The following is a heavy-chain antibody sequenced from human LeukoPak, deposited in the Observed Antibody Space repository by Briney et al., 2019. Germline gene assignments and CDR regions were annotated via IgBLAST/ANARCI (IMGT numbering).Heavy chain of an antibody. J-gene: IGHJ4*02. Sequence: GGSLRLSCAASGFTFSSYTINWVRQAPGKGLERVSSISTSGSYLYYADSVKGRFTISRDNAKSSLYLQMNSLRAEDTAVYYCARDGGAYDSSGYYVYFDYWGQGTLVTVSS. D-gene: IGHD3-22*01. CDR1: GFTFSSYT. CDR2: ISTSGSYL. V-gene: IGHV3-21*01. CDR3: ARDGGAYDSSGYYVYFDY.